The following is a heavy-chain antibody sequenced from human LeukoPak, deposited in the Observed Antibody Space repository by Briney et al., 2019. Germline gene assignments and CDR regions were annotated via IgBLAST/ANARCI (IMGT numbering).Heavy chain of an antibody. Sequence: GGSLRLSCAASGFTFSSYAMHWVRQAPGKGLEWVAVTSYDGGSKYYADSVKARFTISRDNSKNTLSLQMNSLRAEDTAIYYCARERDSRGYYRGGVFDFWGEGRLLTVAS. V-gene: IGHV3-30-3*01. D-gene: IGHD3-22*01. CDR2: TSYDGGSK. CDR3: ARERDSRGYYRGGVFDF. CDR1: GFTFSSYA. J-gene: IGHJ3*01.